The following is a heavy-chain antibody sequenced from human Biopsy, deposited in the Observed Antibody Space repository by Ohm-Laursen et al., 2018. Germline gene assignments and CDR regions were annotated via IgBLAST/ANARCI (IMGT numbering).Heavy chain of an antibody. CDR2: IYYSGST. J-gene: IGHJ6*02. Sequence: GTLSLTCSVSGGSISSDYWSWIRQTPGKGLEWIGYIYYSGSTNYNPSLKSRVTISVDTSKNQFSPRLNSVTAADTAVHYCARATNSTGWPYYYFYGMDVWGQGTTVTVSS. V-gene: IGHV4-59*01. D-gene: IGHD2/OR15-2a*01. CDR3: ARATNSTGWPYYYFYGMDV. CDR1: GGSISSDY.